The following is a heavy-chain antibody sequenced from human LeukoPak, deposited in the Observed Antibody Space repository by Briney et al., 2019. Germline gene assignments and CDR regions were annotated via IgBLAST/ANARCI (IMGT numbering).Heavy chain of an antibody. V-gene: IGHV3-7*01. CDR3: ARDQRIAVAGTLNYYYYMDV. J-gene: IGHJ6*03. CDR2: TKQDGSEK. D-gene: IGHD6-19*01. CDR1: GFTFSSYW. Sequence: GGSLRLSCAASGFTFSSYWMSWVRQAPGKGLEWVANTKQDGSEKYYVDSVKGRFTISRDNAKNSLYLQMNSLRAEDTAVYYCARDQRIAVAGTLNYYYYMDVWGKGTTVTVSS.